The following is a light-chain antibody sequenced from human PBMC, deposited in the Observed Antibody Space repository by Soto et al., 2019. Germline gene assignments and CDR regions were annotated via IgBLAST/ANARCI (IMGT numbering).Light chain of an antibody. J-gene: IGLJ2*01. CDR2: DVS. Sequence: QSALTQPRSVSGSPGQSVTISCTGTSSDVGSYNYVSWYQQHTGKAPKLMIYDVSNRPSGVPDRFSGSKSGNTASLTISGLQAEDEADYYCCSYADSSLAVFGGGTKLT. CDR3: CSYADSSLAV. V-gene: IGLV2-11*01. CDR1: SSDVGSYNY.